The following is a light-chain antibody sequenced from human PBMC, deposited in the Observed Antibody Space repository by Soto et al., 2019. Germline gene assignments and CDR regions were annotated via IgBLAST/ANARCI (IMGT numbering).Light chain of an antibody. CDR1: SSDVGGYNY. CDR2: EVS. Sequence: QSVLTQPASVSGSPGQSIPLSCTGTSSDVGGYNYVSWYQQHPGKAPNLMIYEVSNRPSGVSNRFSGSKSGNTASLTISGLQAEDEADYYCSSYTSSSTLVFGTGTKLTGL. CDR3: SSYTSSSTLV. J-gene: IGLJ1*01. V-gene: IGLV2-14*01.